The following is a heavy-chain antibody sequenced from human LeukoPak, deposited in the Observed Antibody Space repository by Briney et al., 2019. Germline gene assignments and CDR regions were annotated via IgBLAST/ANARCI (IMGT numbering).Heavy chain of an antibody. V-gene: IGHV3-30*02. CDR3: AKEGGYYYGSTDY. J-gene: IGHJ4*02. D-gene: IGHD3-10*01. CDR2: IRYDGSNK. Sequence: GGSLRLSCAASGFTFSSYWMSWVRQAPGKGLEWVAFIRYDGSNKYYADSVKGRFTISRDNSKNTLYLQMNSLRAEDTAVYYCAKEGGYYYGSTDYWGQGTLVTVSS. CDR1: GFTFSSYW.